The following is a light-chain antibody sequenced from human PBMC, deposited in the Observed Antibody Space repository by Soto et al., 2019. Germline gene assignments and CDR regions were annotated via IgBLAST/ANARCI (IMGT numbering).Light chain of an antibody. Sequence: DIQMTQSPSTLSASVGDRVTITCRASQSISSWLAWYQQKPGKAPKLLIYDVSNLESGVPSRFSGSGSGTEFTLTISSLQPEDFATYYCQHFKSFPITFGQGTRLEIK. CDR3: QHFKSFPIT. J-gene: IGKJ5*01. V-gene: IGKV1-5*01. CDR1: QSISSW. CDR2: DVS.